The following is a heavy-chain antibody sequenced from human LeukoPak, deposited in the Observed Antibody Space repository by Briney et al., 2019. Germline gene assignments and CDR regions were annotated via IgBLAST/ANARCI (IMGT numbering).Heavy chain of an antibody. CDR1: GYTFTNYG. D-gene: IGHD5-24*01. V-gene: IGHV1-18*01. CDR3: ARDLVEMTTITSYYYGMDV. J-gene: IGHJ6*02. CDR2: ISAYNGDT. Sequence: ASVKVSCKASGYTFTNYGITWVRQAPGHGLEWMGWISAYNGDTNYAQKLQGRVIMTTDTTTSAAYMELRSLRSDDTAVYYCARDLVEMTTITSYYYGMDVWGQGTTVTVSS.